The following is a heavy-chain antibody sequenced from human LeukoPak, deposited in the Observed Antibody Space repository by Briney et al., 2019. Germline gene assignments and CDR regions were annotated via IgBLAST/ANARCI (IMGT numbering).Heavy chain of an antibody. CDR1: GFTFSSYG. CDR2: ISYDGSNK. D-gene: IGHD3-16*01. CDR3: ALPKMRRLFDY. J-gene: IGHJ4*02. Sequence: GGSLRLSCAASGFTFSSYGMPWVRQAPGKGLEWVAVISYDGSNKYYTDSVKGRFTISRDNSKNTLYLQMNSLRAEDTAVYYCALPKMRRLFDYWGQGTLVTVSS. V-gene: IGHV3-30*03.